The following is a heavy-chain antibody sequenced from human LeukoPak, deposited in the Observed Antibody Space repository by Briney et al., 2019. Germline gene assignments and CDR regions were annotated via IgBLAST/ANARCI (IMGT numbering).Heavy chain of an antibody. D-gene: IGHD2-2*02. Sequence: PGGSLRLSCAASGFIFSNYAMHWVRQAPDKGLEWVAVISNTGSNEYYADAVKGRFTISRDNSNNTLYLQMNSLRAEDTAIYYRARGIGASCYTAGDYWGQGTLVTVSS. CDR3: ARGIGASCYTAGDY. CDR2: ISNTGSNE. V-gene: IGHV3-30*04. CDR1: GFIFSNYA. J-gene: IGHJ4*02.